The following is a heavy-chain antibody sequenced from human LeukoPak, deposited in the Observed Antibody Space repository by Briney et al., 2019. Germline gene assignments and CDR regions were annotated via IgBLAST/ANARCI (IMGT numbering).Heavy chain of an antibody. D-gene: IGHD6-19*01. CDR2: INHSGST. Sequence: SETLSLTCTVSGGSISGYYWSWIRQPPGKGLEWIGEINHSGSTNYNPSLKSRVTISVDTSKNQFSLKLSSVTAADTAVYYCARVGIAVGEVDYWGQGTLVTVSS. V-gene: IGHV4-34*01. CDR3: ARVGIAVGEVDY. CDR1: GGSISGYY. J-gene: IGHJ4*02.